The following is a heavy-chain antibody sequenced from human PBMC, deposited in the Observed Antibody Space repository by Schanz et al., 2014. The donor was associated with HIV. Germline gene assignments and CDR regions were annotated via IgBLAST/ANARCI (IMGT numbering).Heavy chain of an antibody. V-gene: IGHV4-31*02. CDR1: GYSISRGGYY. CDR2: IYYSGSI. Sequence: QVHLQESGPGLVKPSQTLSLTCSVSGYSISRGGYYWSWIRQHPGKGLEWIGSIYYSGSIYYNPSFKSRVTLSGDTSRNQFSLKLRSVTAADTAVYYCARAPPSDSSGYYPFDYWGQGTLVTVSS. D-gene: IGHD3-22*01. J-gene: IGHJ4*02. CDR3: ARAPPSDSSGYYPFDY.